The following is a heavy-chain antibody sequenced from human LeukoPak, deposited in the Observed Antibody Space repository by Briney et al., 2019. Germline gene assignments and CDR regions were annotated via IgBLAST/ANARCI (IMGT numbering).Heavy chain of an antibody. D-gene: IGHD4-11*01. CDR3: ARAGLTSVTRNWFDP. V-gene: IGHV3-21*01. Sequence: GGSLRLSCAASASTFSSYSMNWVRQAPGKGLEWVSSISSSSGYIYYADSVKGRFTISRDNAKNSLYLQMNSLRAEDTAVYYCARAGLTSVTRNWFDPWGQGTLVTVSS. CDR2: ISSSSGYI. CDR1: ASTFSSYS. J-gene: IGHJ5*02.